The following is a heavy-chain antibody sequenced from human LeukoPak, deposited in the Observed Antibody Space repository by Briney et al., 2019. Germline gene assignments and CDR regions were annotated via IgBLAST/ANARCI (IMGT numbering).Heavy chain of an antibody. V-gene: IGHV3-30*18. CDR1: GFTFSSYG. D-gene: IGHD1-14*01. CDR3: AKNLLPGTYYGMDV. J-gene: IGHJ6*02. Sequence: GRSLRLSCAASGFTFSSYGMHWVRQAPGKGLEWVAVISYDGSNKYYADSVKGRFTISRDNSKNTLYLQMNSLRAEDTAVYYCAKNLLPGTYYGMDVWGQGTTVTVPS. CDR2: ISYDGSNK.